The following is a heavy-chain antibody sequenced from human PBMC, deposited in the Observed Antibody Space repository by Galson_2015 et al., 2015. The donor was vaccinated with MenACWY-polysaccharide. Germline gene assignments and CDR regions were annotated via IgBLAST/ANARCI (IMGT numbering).Heavy chain of an antibody. Sequence: SLRLSCAASGFTFSSYCMNWVRQAPGKGLVWVSCIKSDGSNITYTDSVKGRFTISRDNAKNTLYLQMNSLRAEDTAVYYCARGYSGDDWGQGTLVTVSS. CDR1: GFTFSSYC. CDR2: IKSDGSNI. CDR3: ARGYSGDD. V-gene: IGHV3-74*01. J-gene: IGHJ4*02. D-gene: IGHD5-12*01.